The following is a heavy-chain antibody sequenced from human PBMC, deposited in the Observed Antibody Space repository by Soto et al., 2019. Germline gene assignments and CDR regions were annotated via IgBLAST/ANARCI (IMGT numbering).Heavy chain of an antibody. D-gene: IGHD3-22*01. CDR3: AASITMIVVVNSDGMDV. Sequence: SVKVSCKASGFTFTSSAVQWVRQARGQRLEWIGWIVVGSGNTNYAQKFQERVTITRDMSTSTAYMELSSLRSEDTAVYYCAASITMIVVVNSDGMDVWGQGTTVTVS. J-gene: IGHJ6*02. V-gene: IGHV1-58*01. CDR2: IVVGSGNT. CDR1: GFTFTSSA.